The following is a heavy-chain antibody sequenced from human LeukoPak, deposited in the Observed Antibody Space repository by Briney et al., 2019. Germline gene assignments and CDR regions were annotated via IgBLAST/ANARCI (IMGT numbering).Heavy chain of an antibody. CDR2: ISSSSSYK. D-gene: IGHD2-15*01. J-gene: IGHJ1*01. CDR3: ARAQYCSGGSCPLAEYFQH. Sequence: GGSLRLSCAASGFTFSSYSMNWVRQAPGKGLEWVSSISSSSSYKYYADSVKGRFTISRDNAKNSLYLQMNSLRAEDTAVYYCARAQYCSGGSCPLAEYFQHWGQGTLVTVSS. V-gene: IGHV3-21*01. CDR1: GFTFSSYS.